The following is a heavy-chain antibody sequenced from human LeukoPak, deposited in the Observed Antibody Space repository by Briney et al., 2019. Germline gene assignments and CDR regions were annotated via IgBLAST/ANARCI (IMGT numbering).Heavy chain of an antibody. CDR1: GGSISSYY. CDR3: ARAAAAPFGYYYMDV. CDR2: IYTSGST. J-gene: IGHJ6*03. D-gene: IGHD6-13*01. V-gene: IGHV4-4*07. Sequence: SETLSLTCTVSGGSISSYYWSWIRQPAGKGLEWIGRIYTSGSTNYNPSLKSRVTMSVDTSKNQFSQKLSSVTAADTAVYYCARAAAAPFGYYYMDVWGKGTTVTVSS.